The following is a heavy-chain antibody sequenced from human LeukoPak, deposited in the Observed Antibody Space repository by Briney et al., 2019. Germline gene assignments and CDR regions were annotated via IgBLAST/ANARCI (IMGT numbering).Heavy chain of an antibody. D-gene: IGHD3-10*01. CDR1: GGSISSSSYY. J-gene: IGHJ4*02. CDR2: IYYSGST. CDR3: ARAALGSGSYRY. V-gene: IGHV4-39*01. Sequence: PSETLSLTFTVSGGSISSSSYYWGWIRQPPGKGLEWIGSIYYSGSTYYNPSLKSRVTISVDTSKNQFSLKLSSVTAADTAVYYCARAALGSGSYRYWGQGTLVTVSS.